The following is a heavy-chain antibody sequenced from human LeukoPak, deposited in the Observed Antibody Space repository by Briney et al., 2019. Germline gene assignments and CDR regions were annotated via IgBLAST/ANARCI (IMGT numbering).Heavy chain of an antibody. D-gene: IGHD3-9*01. CDR2: INHRGST. CDR3: ARETGYYISYCDY. Sequence: SETLSLTCAVYGGSFSGYYWSWIRQPPGKGLEWIVEINHRGSTHYNPSLKSRVTISGDTSKNQFSLKLRSVTAADTAVYYCARETGYYISYCDYWGQGTLVTVSS. V-gene: IGHV4-34*01. CDR1: GGSFSGYY. J-gene: IGHJ4*02.